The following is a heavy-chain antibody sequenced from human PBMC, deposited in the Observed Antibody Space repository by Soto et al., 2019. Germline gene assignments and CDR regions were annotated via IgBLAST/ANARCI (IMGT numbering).Heavy chain of an antibody. J-gene: IGHJ4*02. CDR3: VPPKSTAQSRPI. V-gene: IGHV3-64D*06. CDR1: GFTFSLFS. D-gene: IGHD2-2*01. CDR2: IGCNGDST. Sequence: PGWSLRLSCSASGFTFSLFSMHWVRQAPGKGLEYVSGIGCNGDSTYYAHPVKGRSTTSRDKSKNTLYLQMSTLRAVDTGVYSCVPPKSTAQSRPIWGEGSPVTVSS.